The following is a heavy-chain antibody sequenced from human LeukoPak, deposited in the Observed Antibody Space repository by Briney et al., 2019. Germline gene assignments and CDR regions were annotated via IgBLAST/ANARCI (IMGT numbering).Heavy chain of an antibody. CDR1: GFTFSSYA. V-gene: IGHV3-30*04. Sequence: PGGSLRLSCAASGFTFSSYAMHWVRQAPGKGLEWVAVISYDGSNKYYADSVKGRFTISRDNSKNTLYLQMNSLRAEDTAVYYCARDMGRGSSWYGFDYWGQGTLVTVSS. CDR3: ARDMGRGSSWYGFDY. J-gene: IGHJ4*02. CDR2: ISYDGSNK. D-gene: IGHD6-13*01.